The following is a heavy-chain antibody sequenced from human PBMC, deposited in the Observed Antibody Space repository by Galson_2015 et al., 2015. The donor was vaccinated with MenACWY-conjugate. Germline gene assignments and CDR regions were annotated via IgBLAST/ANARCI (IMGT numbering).Heavy chain of an antibody. Sequence: SLRLSCAASGFTFNNYAMTWVRQAPGKGLEWVSAISPSGGATYYADSVKGRFTISRDNSKSTLYLQMNSLRAEDTAVYYCAKHRQQLDWFDPWGQGTLVTVSS. V-gene: IGHV3-23*01. D-gene: IGHD1-1*01. CDR1: GFTFNNYA. J-gene: IGHJ5*02. CDR3: AKHRQQLDWFDP. CDR2: ISPSGGAT.